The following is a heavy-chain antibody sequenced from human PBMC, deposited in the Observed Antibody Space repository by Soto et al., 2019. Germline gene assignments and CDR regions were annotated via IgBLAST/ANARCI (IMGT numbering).Heavy chain of an antibody. Sequence: PGGSLRLSCAASGFPFSSYAMGWVRQAPGKGLEWVSAIGGSASKTYYADSVKGRFTISRDNSQNTLFLQMESLGAEDTAVYYCTKLTYYDILTGYDAFDLWGQGTMVTVSS. CDR2: IGGSASKT. CDR3: TKLTYYDILTGYDAFDL. D-gene: IGHD3-9*01. CDR1: GFPFSSYA. V-gene: IGHV3-23*01. J-gene: IGHJ3*01.